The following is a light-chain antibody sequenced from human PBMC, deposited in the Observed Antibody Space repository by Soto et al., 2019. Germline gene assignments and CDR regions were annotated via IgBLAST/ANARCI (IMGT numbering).Light chain of an antibody. J-gene: IGKJ5*01. CDR3: QQRNVWPPVT. CDR2: DAS. Sequence: EIVLTQSPATPSLSPGESATLSCRASHSISTYLAWYQQKPGQAPRLLIYDASKRITGIPASFSGSVSVTDYTPPTSSLEPEDAAVYYCQQRNVWPPVTFGQGTRLEIK. CDR1: HSISTY. V-gene: IGKV3-11*01.